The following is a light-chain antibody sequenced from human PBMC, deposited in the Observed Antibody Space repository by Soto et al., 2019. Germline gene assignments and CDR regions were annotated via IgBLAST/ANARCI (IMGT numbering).Light chain of an antibody. Sequence: QSVLTQPASVSGSPGQSITISCTGTSSDVGGYNYVSWYQQHPGKAPKLMIYEVSNRPSGVSNRFSGSKSGNTASLTISGLQAEDEADYYCRSYTSSSTSYVFGTGTKV. V-gene: IGLV2-14*01. CDR3: RSYTSSSTSYV. CDR2: EVS. CDR1: SSDVGGYNY. J-gene: IGLJ1*01.